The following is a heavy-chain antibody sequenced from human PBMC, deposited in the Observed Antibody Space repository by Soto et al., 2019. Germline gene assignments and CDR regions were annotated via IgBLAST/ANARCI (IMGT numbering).Heavy chain of an antibody. V-gene: IGHV1-69*06. CDR2: IIPIFGTA. D-gene: IGHD6-19*01. J-gene: IGHJ6*02. CDR3: ARSEQWLARTYYYYGMDV. CDR1: GGTFSSYA. Sequence: SVKVSCKASGGTFSSYAIRWVRQAPGQGLEWMGGIIPIFGTANYAQKFQGRVTITADKSTSTAYMELSSLRSEYTAVYYCARSEQWLARTYYYYGMDVWGQGTTVTVSS.